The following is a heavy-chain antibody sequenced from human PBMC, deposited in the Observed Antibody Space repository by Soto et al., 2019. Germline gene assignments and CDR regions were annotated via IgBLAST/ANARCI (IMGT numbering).Heavy chain of an antibody. CDR2: INHSGST. CDR3: ARGIEGWYQGRYYYGMDV. CDR1: GGSFSGYS. J-gene: IGHJ6*02. Sequence: SETLSLTCAVYGGSFSGYSWTWIRQPPGTGLEWIGEINHSGSTNYNPSLKSRVTISVDTSKNQFSLKLSSVTAADTAVYYCARGIEGWYQGRYYYGMDVWGQGTTVTVSS. V-gene: IGHV4-34*01. D-gene: IGHD6-19*01.